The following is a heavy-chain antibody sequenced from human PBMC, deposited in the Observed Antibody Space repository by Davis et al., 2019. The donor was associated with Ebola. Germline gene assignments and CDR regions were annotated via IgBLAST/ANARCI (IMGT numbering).Heavy chain of an antibody. CDR3: ARYQLLGYYFDY. D-gene: IGHD2-2*01. V-gene: IGHV1-69*13. CDR2: IIPIFGTA. Sequence: AASVKVSCKASGGTFSSYAISWVRQAPGQGLEWMGGIIPIFGTANYAQKFQGRVTITADESTSTAYMELSSLRSEDTAVYYCARYQLLGYYFDYWGQGTLVTVSS. CDR1: GGTFSSYA. J-gene: IGHJ4*02.